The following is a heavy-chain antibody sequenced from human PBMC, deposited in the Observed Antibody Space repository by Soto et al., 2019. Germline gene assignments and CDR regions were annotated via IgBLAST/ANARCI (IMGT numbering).Heavy chain of an antibody. D-gene: IGHD6-19*01. CDR1: GFTFSTFA. V-gene: IGHV3-23*01. Sequence: PGGSLRLSCEASGFTFSTFAMSWVRQAPGKGPEWVSGISGSGTSTYYADSVKGRFTISRDNSKKTLYLQMNSLRDEDTAVYYCAKTEQWLIAYFDYWGQGTLVTVSS. CDR2: ISGSGTST. J-gene: IGHJ4*02. CDR3: AKTEQWLIAYFDY.